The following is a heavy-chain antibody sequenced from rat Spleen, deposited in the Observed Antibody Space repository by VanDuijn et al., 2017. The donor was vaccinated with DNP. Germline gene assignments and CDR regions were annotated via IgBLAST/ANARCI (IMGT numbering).Heavy chain of an antibody. CDR1: GFTFSDYA. Sequence: EVQLVESGGGLVQPGNSLKVSCAASGFTFSDYAMAWVRQSPKKSLEWVAAIFFDGSVTYYRDSVKGRFTISRDNAKSTGYLQMDSVRSEDTATYYCARGDHSGLDYWGQGVMVTVSS. CDR2: IFFDGSVT. CDR3: ARGDHSGLDY. V-gene: IGHV5-17*01. D-gene: IGHD1-1*01. J-gene: IGHJ2*01.